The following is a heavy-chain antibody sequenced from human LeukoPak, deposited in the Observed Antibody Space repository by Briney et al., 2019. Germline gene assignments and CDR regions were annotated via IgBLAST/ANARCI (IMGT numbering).Heavy chain of an antibody. D-gene: IGHD5-12*01. Sequence: ASVKVSCKASGYTFTGYYMHWVRQAPGQGLEWMGWINPNSGGTNYAQKFQGRVTMTRDTSISTAYMELSRLRSDDTAVYYCARDRWGSGYDSSYFDYWGQGTLVTVSS. V-gene: IGHV1-2*02. J-gene: IGHJ4*02. CDR3: ARDRWGSGYDSSYFDY. CDR2: INPNSGGT. CDR1: GYTFTGYY.